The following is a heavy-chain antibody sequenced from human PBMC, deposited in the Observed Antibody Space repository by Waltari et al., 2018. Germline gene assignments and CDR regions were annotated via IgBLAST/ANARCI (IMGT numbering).Heavy chain of an antibody. CDR2: ISWNSGSL. V-gene: IGHV3-9*01. D-gene: IGHD3-16*02. CDR1: GFTFDNYA. Sequence: EVQLVQSGGGLVQPGRSLTLSCAASGFTFDNYAMHWVRQAPGKGLEWVSGISWNSGSLGYVDSVKGRFTISRDNAKKSLYLQMNSLRPEDTAFYCCAKDTRLGESSLYGWYFDHWGQGTLVTVSS. J-gene: IGHJ4*02. CDR3: AKDTRLGESSLYGWYFDH.